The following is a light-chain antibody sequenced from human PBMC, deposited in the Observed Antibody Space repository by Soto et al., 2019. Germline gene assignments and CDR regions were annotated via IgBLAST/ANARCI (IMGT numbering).Light chain of an antibody. V-gene: IGKV3-20*01. J-gene: IGKJ5*01. Sequence: EIVMTQSPDTLSLSPGETATLSCRASQSVSSNYVAWFHQKPGQAPRLLISGASSRATGIPDRFSGSGSATDFTLTISRLEPEDFALYYCQHYGRSPITFGQGTRLEIK. CDR3: QHYGRSPIT. CDR1: QSVSSNY. CDR2: GAS.